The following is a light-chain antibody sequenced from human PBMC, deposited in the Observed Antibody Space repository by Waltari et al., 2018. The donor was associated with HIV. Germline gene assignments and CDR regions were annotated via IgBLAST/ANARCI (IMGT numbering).Light chain of an antibody. CDR2: EAA. V-gene: IGKV3-15*01. CDR1: QSISAK. J-gene: IGKJ2*01. CDR3: QQYDSGPRGIT. Sequence: EIVMTQSPPTLSVSPGQRVTLSCRASQSISAKVAWYQQRPGQAPRRPIYEAATRPTGIRARVSGSGSGTEFTLTISSLQSEDFATYFCQQYDSGPRGITFGQGTMLEIK.